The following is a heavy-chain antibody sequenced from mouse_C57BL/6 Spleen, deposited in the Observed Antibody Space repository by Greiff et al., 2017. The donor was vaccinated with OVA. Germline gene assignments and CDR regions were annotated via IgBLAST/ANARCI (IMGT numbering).Heavy chain of an antibody. V-gene: IGHV1-39*01. CDR3: AREGLVWAGTVAWFAY. D-gene: IGHD3-3*01. CDR2: INPNYGTT. Sequence: SGPELVKPGASVKISCKASGYSFTDYNMNWVKQSNGKSLEWIGVINPNYGTTSYNQKFKGKATLTVDQFSSTAYMQLNSLTSEDSAVYYCAREGLVWAGTVAWFAYWGQGTLVTVSA. J-gene: IGHJ3*01. CDR1: GYSFTDYN.